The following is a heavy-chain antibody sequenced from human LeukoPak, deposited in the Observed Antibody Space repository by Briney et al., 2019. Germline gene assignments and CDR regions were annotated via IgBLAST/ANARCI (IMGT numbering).Heavy chain of an antibody. CDR3: ARGGLWYYDILTGYYSY. CDR1: GGSFSGYY. J-gene: IGHJ4*02. V-gene: IGHV4-34*01. D-gene: IGHD3-9*01. Sequence: PSETLSLTCAVYGGSFSGYYWSWIRQPPGKGLEWIGEINHSGSTNYNPSLKSRVTISVDTSKNQFSLKLSSVTAADTAVYYCARGGLWYYDILTGYYSYWGQGTLVTVSS. CDR2: INHSGST.